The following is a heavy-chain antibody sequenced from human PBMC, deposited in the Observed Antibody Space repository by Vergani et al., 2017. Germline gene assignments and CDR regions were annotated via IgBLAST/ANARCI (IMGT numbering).Heavy chain of an antibody. CDR1: GGSISAGYYF. D-gene: IGHD2-15*01. CDR2: ISASGNA. J-gene: IGHJ3*01. CDR3: ARGSGGYYSGGKVHPLRTAFDV. V-gene: IGHV4-61*02. Sequence: QVQLQASGPGRVKPSQTLSLTCTMSGGSISAGYYFWSWIRQPAGKGLEWLGHISASGNASHSPSLKTRVSMSVDTSKNQFSLTVTSVTAADTAIYFCARGSGGYYSGGKVHPLRTAFDVWGHGTVVTVFS.